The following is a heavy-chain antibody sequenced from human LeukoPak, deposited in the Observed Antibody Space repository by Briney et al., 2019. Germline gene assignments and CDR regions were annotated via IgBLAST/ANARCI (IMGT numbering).Heavy chain of an antibody. Sequence: ASVKVSCKASGYTFTSYGISWVRQAPGQGLEWMVWISAYNGNTNYAQKLQGRVTMTTDTSTSTAYMELRSLRSDDTAVYYCARDRAPYGSGSYGGFDYWGQGTLVTVSS. CDR1: GYTFTSYG. CDR2: ISAYNGNT. V-gene: IGHV1-18*01. J-gene: IGHJ4*02. D-gene: IGHD3-10*01. CDR3: ARDRAPYGSGSYGGFDY.